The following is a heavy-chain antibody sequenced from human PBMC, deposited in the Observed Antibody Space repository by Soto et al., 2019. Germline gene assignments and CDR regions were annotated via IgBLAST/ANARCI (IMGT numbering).Heavy chain of an antibody. CDR3: AKDLGIYDFWSGRLYGMDV. J-gene: IGHJ6*02. CDR1: GFTFSSYA. V-gene: IGHV3-23*01. Sequence: HPGGSLRLSCAASGFTFSSYAMSWVRQAPGKGLEWVSAISGSGGSTYYADSVKGRFTISRDNSKNTLYLQMNSLRAEDTAVYYCAKDLGIYDFWSGRLYGMDVWGQGTTVTVSS. D-gene: IGHD3-3*01. CDR2: ISGSGGST.